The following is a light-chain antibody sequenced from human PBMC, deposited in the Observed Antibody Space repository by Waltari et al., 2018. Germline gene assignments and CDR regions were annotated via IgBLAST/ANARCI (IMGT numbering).Light chain of an antibody. CDR2: DAS. CDR3: QQYNSYHT. J-gene: IGKJ2*01. Sequence: EIVLTQSPATLSLSPGERATLSCRASQSVSSYLAWYHQKPGQAPRLLIYDASNRATGIPARFSGSGSGTDFTLTISSLQPDDFATYYCQQYNSYHTFGQATKLEIK. CDR1: QSVSSY. V-gene: IGKV3-11*01.